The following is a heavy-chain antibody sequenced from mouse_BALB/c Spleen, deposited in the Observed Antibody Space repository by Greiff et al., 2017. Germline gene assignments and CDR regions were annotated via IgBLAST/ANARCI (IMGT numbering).Heavy chain of an antibody. J-gene: IGHJ2*01. CDR2: IWAGGST. V-gene: IGHV2-9*02. Sequence: VQVVESGPGLVAPSQSLSITCTVSGFSLTSYGVHWVRQPPGKGLEWLGVIWAGGSTNYNSALMSRLSISKDNSKSQVFLKMNSLQTDDTAMYYCARSITTVVATPFDYWGQGTTLTVSS. D-gene: IGHD1-1*01. CDR3: ARSITTVVATPFDY. CDR1: GFSLTSYG.